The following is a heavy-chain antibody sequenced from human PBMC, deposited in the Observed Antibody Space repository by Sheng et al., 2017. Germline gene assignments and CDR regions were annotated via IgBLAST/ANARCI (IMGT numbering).Heavy chain of an antibody. J-gene: IGHJ4*01. CDR1: GGSFSGYY. CDR3: ARKGRDCSGGSCYSLYSY. V-gene: IGHV4-34*01. Sequence: QVQLQQWGAGLLKPSETLSLTCAVYGGSFSGYYWSWIRQPPGKGLEWIGEINHSGSTNYNPSLKSRVTISVDTSKNQFSLKLSSVTAADTAVYYCARKGRDCSGGSCYSLYSYWGHGTLVTVSS. D-gene: IGHD2-15*01. CDR2: INHSGST.